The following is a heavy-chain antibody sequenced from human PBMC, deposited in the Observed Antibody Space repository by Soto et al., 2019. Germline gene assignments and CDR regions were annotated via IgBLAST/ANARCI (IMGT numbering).Heavy chain of an antibody. D-gene: IGHD2-15*01. CDR3: ARDGWRSNYYCYGMEV. Sequence: QVQLVESGGGVVQPGRSLRLSCAASGFTFSSYAMHWVRQAPGKGLEWVAVISYDGSNKYYADSVKGRFTISRDNSKNTLYLQMNSLRAEDTAVYYCARDGWRSNYYCYGMEVWGQGTTVTVSS. V-gene: IGHV3-30-3*01. J-gene: IGHJ6*02. CDR1: GFTFSSYA. CDR2: ISYDGSNK.